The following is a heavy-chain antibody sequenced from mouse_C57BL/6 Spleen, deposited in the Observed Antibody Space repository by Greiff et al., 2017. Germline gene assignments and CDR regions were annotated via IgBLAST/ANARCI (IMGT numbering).Heavy chain of an antibody. D-gene: IGHD2-1*01. J-gene: IGHJ4*01. V-gene: IGHV1-74*01. CDR1: GYTFTSYW. Sequence: QVQLQQPGAELVKPGASVKVSCKASGYTFTSYWMHWVKQRPGQGLEWIGRIHPSDSDTNYNQKFKGKATLTVDKSSSTAYMQLSSLTSEDSAVYYCAIGEVYYRRAMDYWGQGTSVTVSS. CDR3: AIGEVYYRRAMDY. CDR2: IHPSDSDT.